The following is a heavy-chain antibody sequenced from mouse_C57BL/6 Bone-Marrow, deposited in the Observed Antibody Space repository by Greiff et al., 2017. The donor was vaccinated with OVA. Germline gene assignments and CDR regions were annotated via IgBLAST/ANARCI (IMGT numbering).Heavy chain of an antibody. V-gene: IGHV1-59*01. Sequence: VQLQQPGAELVRPGTSVKLSCKASGYTFPSYWMHWVKPRPGQGLEWIGVIDPSDSYTTYNQKFKGQATLTVDTSSSTAYIQLSSLKSAVSAVYYCARQGWDWFAYWGQGTLVTVSA. J-gene: IGHJ3*01. CDR3: ARQGWDWFAY. D-gene: IGHD3-3*01. CDR1: GYTFPSYW. CDR2: IDPSDSYT.